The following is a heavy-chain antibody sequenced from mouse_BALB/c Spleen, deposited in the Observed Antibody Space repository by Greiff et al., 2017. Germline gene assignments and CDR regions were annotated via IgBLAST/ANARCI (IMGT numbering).Heavy chain of an antibody. Sequence: EVKLQESGGGLVQPGGSMKLSCVASGFTFSNYWMNWVRQSPEKGLEWVAEIRLKSNNYATHYAESVKGRFTISRDDSKSSVYLQMNNLRAEDTGIYYCTRGGNYGSFDYWGQGTTLTVSS. D-gene: IGHD2-1*01. CDR2: IRLKSNNYAT. CDR1: GFTFSNYW. V-gene: IGHV6-6*02. J-gene: IGHJ2*01. CDR3: TRGGNYGSFDY.